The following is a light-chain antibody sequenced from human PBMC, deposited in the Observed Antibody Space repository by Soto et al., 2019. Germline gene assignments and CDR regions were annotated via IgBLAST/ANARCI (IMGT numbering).Light chain of an antibody. CDR2: GAS. CDR3: QQYGSSRLT. Sequence: EIVMTQSPATLSVSSGDIATLSCRASQSVYSNLAWYQQKRGEAPRFLIYGASTRATGTPARFSGSRSGTEFTLTISSLQSEDFAVYYCQQYGSSRLTFGGGTKVDIK. CDR1: QSVYSN. V-gene: IGKV3-15*01. J-gene: IGKJ4*01.